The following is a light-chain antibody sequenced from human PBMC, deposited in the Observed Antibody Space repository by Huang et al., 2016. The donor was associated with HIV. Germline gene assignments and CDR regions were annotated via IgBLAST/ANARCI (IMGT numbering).Light chain of an antibody. V-gene: IGKV4-1*01. J-gene: IGKJ4*01. CDR3: QQFYSSPPT. Sequence: DIVMTQSPDSLPVSLGARTTINCKSSQSLFYSTNNNNYLAWYQQKPGQPPKLLINCASTRESCVPDRFSGSGSGTYFTLSISSLQAEDVAVYYCQQFYSSPPTFGGGTRVEIK. CDR1: QSLFYSTNNNNY. CDR2: CAS.